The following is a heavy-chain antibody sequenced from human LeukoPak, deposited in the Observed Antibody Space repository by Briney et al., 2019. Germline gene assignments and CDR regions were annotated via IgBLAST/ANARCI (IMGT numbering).Heavy chain of an antibody. D-gene: IGHD3-9*01. J-gene: IGHJ5*02. V-gene: IGHV1-3*04. CDR1: GYTFTTYA. CDR3: ARAPNDFLTGYSLNWFDP. CDR2: INSDNGNT. Sequence: ASVKVSCKASGYTFTTYAIHWVRQAPGQRLEWMGWINSDNGNTKYSQKFQGRVTITRDTSAYAAYMELRSLSSADTAVYFCARAPNDFLTGYSLNWFDPWGQGTLVTVSS.